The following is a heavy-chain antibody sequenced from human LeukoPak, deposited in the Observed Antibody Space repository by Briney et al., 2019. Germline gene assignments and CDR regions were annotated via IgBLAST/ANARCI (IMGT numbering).Heavy chain of an antibody. V-gene: IGHV3-21*04. CDR3: SREGGQGDQSAFDI. J-gene: IGHJ3*02. Sequence: PGGSLRLSCAASGFTFSSYSMTWVRQAPGKGLEWVSSISSSSSYIYYADSVKGRFTISRDNAKNSLYLHMNNLKTEDTAVYHCSREGGQGDQSAFDIWGQGTMVTVSS. D-gene: IGHD2-21*01. CDR1: GFTFSSYS. CDR2: ISSSSSYI.